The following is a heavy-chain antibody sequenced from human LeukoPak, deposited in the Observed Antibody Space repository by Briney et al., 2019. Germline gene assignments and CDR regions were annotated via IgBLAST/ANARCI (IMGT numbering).Heavy chain of an antibody. Sequence: PSETLSLTCAVSGGSISSDSYYWGWIRQPPGKGLEWIGSIYSGGTTYYNPSLKSRVTISVDTSKNQFSLKLTSVTAADAAAYYCARHSRNCSGGYCYLYYWGQGTLVTVPS. D-gene: IGHD2-15*01. CDR3: ARHSRNCSGGYCYLYY. CDR1: GGSISSDSYY. CDR2: IYSGGTT. V-gene: IGHV4-39*01. J-gene: IGHJ4*02.